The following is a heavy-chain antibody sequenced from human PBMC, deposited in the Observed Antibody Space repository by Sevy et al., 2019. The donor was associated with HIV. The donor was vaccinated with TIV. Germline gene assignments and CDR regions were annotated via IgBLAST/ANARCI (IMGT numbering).Heavy chain of an antibody. J-gene: IGHJ5*02. CDR1: GFTFSSYG. CDR3: AKDLGCFDP. CDR2: ISYDGSNK. V-gene: IGHV3-30*18. D-gene: IGHD3-10*01. Sequence: GGSLRLSCAASGFTFSSYGMHWVRQAPGKGLEWVAVISYDGSNKYYADSVKGRFTISRDNSKNTLYLQMNSLRAEDTAVYYCAKDLGCFDPWGQGTLVTVSS.